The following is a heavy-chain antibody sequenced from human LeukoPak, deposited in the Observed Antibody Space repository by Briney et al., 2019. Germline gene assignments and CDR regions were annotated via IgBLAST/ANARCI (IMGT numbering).Heavy chain of an antibody. CDR3: ARVGSSGSYPKGVYFDY. J-gene: IGHJ4*02. Sequence: PGGSLRLSCAASGFTFSSYWMSWVRQAPGKGLEWVSYISSSSSYTNYADSVKGRFTISRDNAKNSLYLQMNSLRAEDTAVYYCARVGSSGSYPKGVYFDYWGQGTLVTVSS. CDR2: ISSSSSYT. D-gene: IGHD1-26*01. V-gene: IGHV3-11*05. CDR1: GFTFSSYW.